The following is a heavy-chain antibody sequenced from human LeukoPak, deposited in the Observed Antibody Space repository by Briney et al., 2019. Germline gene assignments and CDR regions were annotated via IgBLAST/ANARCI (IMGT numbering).Heavy chain of an antibody. Sequence: SETLSLTCTVSGGSISSYYWSWIRQPPGKELEWIGYIYYSGSTNYNPSLKSRVTISVDTSKNQFSLKLSSVTAADTAVYYCARHSHYDFWSGYPNFDYWGQGTLVTVSS. D-gene: IGHD3-3*01. CDR3: ARHSHYDFWSGYPNFDY. V-gene: IGHV4-59*08. CDR1: GGSISSYY. CDR2: IYYSGST. J-gene: IGHJ4*02.